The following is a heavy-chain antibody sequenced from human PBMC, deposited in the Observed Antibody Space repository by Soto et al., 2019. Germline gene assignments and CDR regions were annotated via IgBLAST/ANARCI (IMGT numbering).Heavy chain of an antibody. CDR2: IIPIFGTA. CDR3: ARGRLEYSRSSPRYVYPYYYGMDV. Sequence: QVQLVQSGAEVKKPGSSVKVSCKASGGTFSSYAISWVRQAPGQGLEWMGGIIPIFGTANYAQKFQGRVTITAEESKSPAYMELSSLRSEDTAVYYCARGRLEYSRSSPRYVYPYYYGMDVWGQGTTVTVSS. D-gene: IGHD6-6*01. J-gene: IGHJ6*02. CDR1: GGTFSSYA. V-gene: IGHV1-69*01.